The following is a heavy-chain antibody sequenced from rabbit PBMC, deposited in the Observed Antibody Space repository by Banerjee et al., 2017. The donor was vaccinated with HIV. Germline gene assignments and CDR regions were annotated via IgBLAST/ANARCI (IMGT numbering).Heavy chain of an antibody. J-gene: IGHJ4*01. D-gene: IGHD5-1*01. CDR3: ARDGSFGEFKL. CDR2: IDIGVSGST. CDR1: GFSFSSSYY. Sequence: QSLEESGGGLVQPEGSLTLTCTASGFSFSSSYYMCWVRQAPGKGLEWIACIDIGVSGSTYYASWAKGRFTISKTSSTTVTLQMTSLTAADTATYFCARDGSFGEFKLWGPGTLVTVS. V-gene: IGHV1S40*01.